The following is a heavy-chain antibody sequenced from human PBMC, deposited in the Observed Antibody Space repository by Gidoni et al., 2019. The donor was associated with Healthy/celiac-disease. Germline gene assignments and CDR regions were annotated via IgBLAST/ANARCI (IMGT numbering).Heavy chain of an antibody. CDR2: ISYDGSNK. J-gene: IGHJ4*02. CDR3: ASTDYGDYLPGY. Sequence: QVQLVESGGGVVKPGRYLRLSCAASGFTFSSYATHWVRQAPGKGLEWVAVISYDGSNKYYADSVKGRFTISRDNSKKTLYLQMSSLRAEDTAVYYCASTDYGDYLPGYWGQGTLVTVSS. V-gene: IGHV3-30-3*01. D-gene: IGHD4-17*01. CDR1: GFTFSSYA.